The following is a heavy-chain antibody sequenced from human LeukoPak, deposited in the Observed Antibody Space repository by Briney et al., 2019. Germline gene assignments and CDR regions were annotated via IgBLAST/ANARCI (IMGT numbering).Heavy chain of an antibody. CDR1: GFTFSSYG. CDR2: IWYDGSNK. J-gene: IGHJ4*02. V-gene: IGHV3-33*08. D-gene: IGHD6-19*01. CDR3: GIEISGFPDY. Sequence: GGSLRLSCAASGFTFSSYGMHWVRQAPGKGLEWVAVIWYDGSNKYYADSVKGGFTISRDNSKNTLYLQMNSLRAEDTAVYYCGIEISGFPDYWGQGTLVTVSS.